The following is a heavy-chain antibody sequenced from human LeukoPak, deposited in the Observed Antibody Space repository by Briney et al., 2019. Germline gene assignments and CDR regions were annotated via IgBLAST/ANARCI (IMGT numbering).Heavy chain of an antibody. CDR1: GFTFRDYW. V-gene: IGHV3-7*01. J-gene: IGHJ4*02. Sequence: GGSLRLSCTASGFTFRDYWMIWVRQAPGKGLEWVANIDYDGREKNYLDSVKGRFTISRDNAKNSVYLQMDSLRVEDTAVYYCTNSGWSGWGQGTLVTVSS. D-gene: IGHD6-13*01. CDR2: IDYDGREK. CDR3: TNSGWSG.